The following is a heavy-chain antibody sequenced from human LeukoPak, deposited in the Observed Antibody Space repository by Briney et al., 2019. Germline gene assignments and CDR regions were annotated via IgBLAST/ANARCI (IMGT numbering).Heavy chain of an antibody. Sequence: SATVSCKASGGTLTTYAITWVRQAPGQGLEWMGGIIPVFGTTDYAQKFQGRVTITTDESTSTAYMGLRSLRSEDTAVYYCAREGVRWGQGTLVTVSS. CDR3: AREGVR. CDR2: IIPVFGTT. CDR1: GGTLTTYA. J-gene: IGHJ4*02. V-gene: IGHV1-69*05.